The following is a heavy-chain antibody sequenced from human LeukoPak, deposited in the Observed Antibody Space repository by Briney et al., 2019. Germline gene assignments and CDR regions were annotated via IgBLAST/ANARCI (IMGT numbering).Heavy chain of an antibody. V-gene: IGHV1-2*02. CDR2: INPNSGGT. J-gene: IGHJ5*02. CDR1: GYTFTGYY. Sequence: GASVKVSCKASGYTFTGYYMHWVRQAPRQGLEWMGWINPNSGGTNYAQKFQGRVTMTRDTSISTAYMELSRLRSDDTAVYYCARDRITMVRGVPNWFDPWGQGTLVTVSS. D-gene: IGHD3-10*01. CDR3: ARDRITMVRGVPNWFDP.